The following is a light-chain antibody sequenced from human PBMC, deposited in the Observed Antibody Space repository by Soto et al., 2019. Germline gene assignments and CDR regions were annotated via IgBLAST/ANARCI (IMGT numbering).Light chain of an antibody. J-gene: IGLJ3*02. CDR2: EVS. CDR1: SSDVGGYNY. V-gene: IGLV2-14*01. CDR3: SSYRSSILV. Sequence: SVLTQPASVSGSPGQSITISCTGTSSDVGGYNYVSWYQQHPGKAPKLMIYEVSNRPSGVSNRFSGSKSGNTASLTISGLQAEDEADYYCSSYRSSILVFGGGTKLTVL.